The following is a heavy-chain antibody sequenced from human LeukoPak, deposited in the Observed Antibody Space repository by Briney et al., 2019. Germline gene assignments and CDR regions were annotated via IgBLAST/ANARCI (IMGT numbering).Heavy chain of an antibody. CDR2: IYYSGST. CDR3: ARDWAAPYYYDSSGYFPFDY. CDR1: GGSISSYY. Sequence: SETLSLTCTVSGGSISSYYWSWIRQPPGKGLEWIGYIYYSGSTNYNPSLKSRVTISVDTSKNQFSLKLSSVTAADTAVYYCARDWAAPYYYDSSGYFPFDYWGQGTLVTVSS. J-gene: IGHJ4*02. D-gene: IGHD3-22*01. V-gene: IGHV4-59*01.